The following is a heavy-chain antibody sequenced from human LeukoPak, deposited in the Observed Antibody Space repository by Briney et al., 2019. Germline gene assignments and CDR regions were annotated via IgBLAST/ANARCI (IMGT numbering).Heavy chain of an antibody. J-gene: IGHJ4*02. V-gene: IGHV3-21*01. Sequence: PGGSLRLSCAASGFTFSSYSMNWVRQAPGKGLEWVSSISSSSSYIYYADSVKGRFTISRDNAKNSLYLQMNSLRAEDTAVYYCARDGLEMATNRGYFDYWGQGTLVTVSS. CDR3: ARDGLEMATNRGYFDY. CDR1: GFTFSSYS. D-gene: IGHD5-24*01. CDR2: ISSSSSYI.